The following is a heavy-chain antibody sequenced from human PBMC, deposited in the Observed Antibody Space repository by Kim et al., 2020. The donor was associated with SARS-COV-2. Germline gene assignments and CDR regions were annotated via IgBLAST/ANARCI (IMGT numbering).Heavy chain of an antibody. V-gene: IGHV3-23*01. D-gene: IGHD1-26*01. CDR3: AKGLRVGGNTWNCDL. J-gene: IGHJ2*01. Sequence: DSGKGRFTIARDASKNTVYLQMNSLRAEDTALYYCAKGLRVGGNTWNCDLWGRGTLVTVSS.